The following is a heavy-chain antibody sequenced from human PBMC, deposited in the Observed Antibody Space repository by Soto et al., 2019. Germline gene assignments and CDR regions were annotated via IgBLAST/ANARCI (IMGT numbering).Heavy chain of an antibody. J-gene: IGHJ4*02. CDR1: GFTFSRYW. V-gene: IGHV3-74*01. CDR2: INSDGRRI. CDR3: ARLPVDTITSLDY. D-gene: IGHD3-3*01. Sequence: EVQLVESGGDLVQPGGFLRLSCATSGFTFSRYWMHWVRQVPGKGLVWVSRINSDGRRISYSDSVKGRFTISRDNAKKTLDLQLTCLRVEDTAVSYWARLPVDTITSLDYWGQGTLVSVSS.